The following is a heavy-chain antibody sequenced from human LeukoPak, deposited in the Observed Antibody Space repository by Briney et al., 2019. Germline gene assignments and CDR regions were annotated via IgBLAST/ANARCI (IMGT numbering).Heavy chain of an antibody. CDR3: ARDYGGKFDS. CDR1: GGSISSYY. Sequence: PSQTLSLTCTVSGGSISSYYWSWIRQPPGKGLEWIGYIFYSGSTNYNPSLKSRVTMSVDTSKNQFSLKLNSVTAADTAVYYCARDYGGKFDSWGQGTLVTVSS. CDR2: IFYSGST. J-gene: IGHJ4*02. D-gene: IGHD4-17*01. V-gene: IGHV4-59*01.